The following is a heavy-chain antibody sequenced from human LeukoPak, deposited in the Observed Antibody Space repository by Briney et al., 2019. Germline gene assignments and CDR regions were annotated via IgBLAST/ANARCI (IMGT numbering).Heavy chain of an antibody. D-gene: IGHD2-15*01. CDR1: GFTFSSYA. Sequence: PGGSLRLSCAASGFTFSSYAMSWVRQAPGKGLEWVSAISGSGGSTYYADSVKGRFTISRDNAKNSLYLQMNSLRAEDTAVYYCAKGPCSGGSCPLDYWGQGILVTVSS. CDR3: AKGPCSGGSCPLDY. J-gene: IGHJ4*02. CDR2: ISGSGGST. V-gene: IGHV3-23*01.